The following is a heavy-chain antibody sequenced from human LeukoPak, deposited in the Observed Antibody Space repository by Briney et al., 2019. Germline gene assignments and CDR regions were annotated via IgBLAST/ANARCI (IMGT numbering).Heavy chain of an antibody. J-gene: IGHJ4*02. CDR2: ISGSGGST. CDR3: ASRLKNPSDYGLSKYYFDS. CDR1: GFTFSSYA. V-gene: IGHV3-23*01. Sequence: GGSLRLSCAVSGFTFSSYAMSWVRQAPGKGLEWVSAISGSGGSTYYADSVKGRFTISRDNSKNTLYLQMNSLRAEDTAVYYCASRLKNPSDYGLSKYYFDSWGQGALVTVSS. D-gene: IGHD4-17*01.